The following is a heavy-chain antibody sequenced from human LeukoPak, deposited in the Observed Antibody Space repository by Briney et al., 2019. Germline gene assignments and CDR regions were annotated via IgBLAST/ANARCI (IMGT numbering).Heavy chain of an antibody. Sequence: ASVKVSCKASGFTITGYYMHWVRQAPGQGLEWMGGINPNNDGSVYAQKFQGRVTMTRDTSINTAYMELYRLKSDDTAVYYCARKRGVGVDTNAFDMWGQGTMVTVSS. CDR2: INPNNDGS. CDR1: GFTITGYY. D-gene: IGHD1-26*01. CDR3: ARKRGVGVDTNAFDM. J-gene: IGHJ3*02. V-gene: IGHV1-2*02.